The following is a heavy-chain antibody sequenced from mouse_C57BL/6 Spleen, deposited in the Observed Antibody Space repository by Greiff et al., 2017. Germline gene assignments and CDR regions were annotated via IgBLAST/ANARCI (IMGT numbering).Heavy chain of an antibody. Sequence: QVQLQQPGTELVKPGASVKLSCKASGYTFTSYWMHWVKQRPGQGLEWIGNINPSNGGTNYNENFKSKATLTVDKSSSTAYMQLSSLTSEDSAVYYCARLWYDYDWVDYWGQGTTLTVSA. CDR1: GYTFTSYW. V-gene: IGHV1-53*01. J-gene: IGHJ2*01. CDR3: ARLWYDYDWVDY. D-gene: IGHD2-4*01. CDR2: INPSNGGT.